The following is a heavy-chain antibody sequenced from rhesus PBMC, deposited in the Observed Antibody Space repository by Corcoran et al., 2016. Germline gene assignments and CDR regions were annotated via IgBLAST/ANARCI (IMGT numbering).Heavy chain of an antibody. CDR2: INPYNGNT. J-gene: IGHJ4*01. D-gene: IGHD4-35*01. V-gene: IGHV1S2*01. CDR1: GYTFTDYY. Sequence: QVQMVQSGAEVKKPGSSVKVSCKASGYTFTDYYMHWVRPAPRQGLEWMGWINPYNGNTKYAQKFQGRVTMTRDTSTSTGYMELSSLRSADTAGYYCARAPYGNYGDYWGQGVLVTVSS. CDR3: ARAPYGNYGDY.